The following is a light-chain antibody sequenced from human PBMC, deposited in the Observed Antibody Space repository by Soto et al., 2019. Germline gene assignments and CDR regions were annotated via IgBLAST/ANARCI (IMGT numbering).Light chain of an antibody. CDR1: QSIDSW. CDR3: QHYKSYPWT. V-gene: IGKV1-5*03. CDR2: KAS. J-gene: IGKJ1*01. Sequence: DIRMTQSPSTMSASVGDRVTITCRASQSIDSWLAWYQQKPGKAPKFLMYKASNLESGVPLRFSGSGSETEFTLTISSLQPDDFAIDYCQHYKSYPWTFGQGTKVELK.